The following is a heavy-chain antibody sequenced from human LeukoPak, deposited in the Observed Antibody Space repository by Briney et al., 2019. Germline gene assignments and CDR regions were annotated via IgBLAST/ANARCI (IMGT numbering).Heavy chain of an antibody. D-gene: IGHD6-19*01. CDR1: GFTFSSYG. V-gene: IGHV3-33*01. CDR3: ARGQYSSGWFVFDY. Sequence: GGSLRLSCAASGFTFSSYGMHWVRQAPGKGLEWVAVIWYDGSNKYYADSVKGRFTISRDNSKNTLYLQMNSLRAEDTAVYYCARGQYSSGWFVFDYWGQGTLVTVSS. CDR2: IWYDGSNK. J-gene: IGHJ4*02.